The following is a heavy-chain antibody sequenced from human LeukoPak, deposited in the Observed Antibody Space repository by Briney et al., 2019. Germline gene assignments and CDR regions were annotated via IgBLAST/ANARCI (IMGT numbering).Heavy chain of an antibody. Sequence: GGSLRLSCAASGFTFTNYAMTWVRQAPGKGLEWVSGISGRGVSTYYADSVKGRFTISRDNSKNTLYLQLNSLRAEDTAVYYCAKDQLASVAGSFCNDYWGEGTLVTVSS. CDR2: ISGRGVST. D-gene: IGHD3-10*01. J-gene: IGHJ4*02. V-gene: IGHV3-23*01. CDR3: AKDQLASVAGSFCNDY. CDR1: GFTFTNYA.